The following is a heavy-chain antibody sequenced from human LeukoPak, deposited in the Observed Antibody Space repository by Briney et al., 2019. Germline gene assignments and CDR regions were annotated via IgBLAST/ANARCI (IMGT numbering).Heavy chain of an antibody. CDR3: ARGGYSYGYPWFDP. D-gene: IGHD5-18*01. Sequence: PSETLSLTCTVSSGSISSGDYYWSWIRQPPGKGLEWIGYIYYSGSTYYNPSPKSRVTISVDTSKNQFSLKLSSVTAADTAVYYCARGGYSYGYPWFDPWGQGTLVTVSS. CDR2: IYYSGST. J-gene: IGHJ5*02. V-gene: IGHV4-30-4*01. CDR1: SGSISSGDYY.